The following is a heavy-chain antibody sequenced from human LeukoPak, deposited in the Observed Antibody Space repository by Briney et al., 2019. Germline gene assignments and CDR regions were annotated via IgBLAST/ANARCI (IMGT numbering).Heavy chain of an antibody. D-gene: IGHD5-24*01. V-gene: IGHV3-9*01. CDR3: AKDKGRRWLQSFDY. Sequence: GGSLRLSCAASGFTFDDYAMHWVRQAPGKGLEWVSGISWNSGSIGYADSVKGRFTISRDNAKNSLYLQMNSLRAEDTALYYCAKDKGRRWLQSFDYWGQGTLVTVSS. CDR1: GFTFDDYA. J-gene: IGHJ4*02. CDR2: ISWNSGSI.